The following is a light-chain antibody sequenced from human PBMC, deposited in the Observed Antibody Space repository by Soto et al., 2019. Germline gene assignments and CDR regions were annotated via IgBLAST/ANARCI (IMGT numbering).Light chain of an antibody. CDR2: DNT. Sequence: AVVTQPPSVSGAPGQRVTISCTGSSSNIGAGYAVHWYQQLPGTAPKLLIYDNTNRPSGVPDRFSGSESGTSASLAITGLQAEDEADYYCQSYDTSLSASVFGGGTQLTVL. V-gene: IGLV1-40*01. CDR1: SSNIGAGYA. J-gene: IGLJ2*01. CDR3: QSYDTSLSASV.